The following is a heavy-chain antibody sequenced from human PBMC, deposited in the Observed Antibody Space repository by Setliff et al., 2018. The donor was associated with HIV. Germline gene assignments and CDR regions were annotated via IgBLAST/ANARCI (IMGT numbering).Heavy chain of an antibody. CDR1: GGSISSTNYY. CDR3: ARGSYLEWLMYDMAV. Sequence: SETLSLTCTVSGGSISSTNYYWSWIRQPAGKGLEWIGHIFTGGSTNYNPSLKSRVTISLDTSRNQFSLKLISVTAADTAVYYCARGSYLEWLMYDMAVWGQGTTVTVSS. V-gene: IGHV4-61*09. CDR2: IFTGGST. J-gene: IGHJ6*02. D-gene: IGHD3-3*01.